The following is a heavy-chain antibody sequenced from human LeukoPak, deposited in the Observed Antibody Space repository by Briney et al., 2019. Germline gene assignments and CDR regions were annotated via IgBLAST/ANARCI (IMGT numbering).Heavy chain of an antibody. Sequence: KSSETLSLTCTVSGGSISSYYWSWIRQPPGKGLEWIGYIYYSGSTNYNPSLKSRVTISVDTSKNQFSLKLSSVTAADTAVYYCARVHGSSEGGYFDYWGQGTLVTVSS. CDR1: GGSISSYY. J-gene: IGHJ4*02. D-gene: IGHD6-6*01. CDR3: ARVHGSSEGGYFDY. V-gene: IGHV4-59*01. CDR2: IYYSGST.